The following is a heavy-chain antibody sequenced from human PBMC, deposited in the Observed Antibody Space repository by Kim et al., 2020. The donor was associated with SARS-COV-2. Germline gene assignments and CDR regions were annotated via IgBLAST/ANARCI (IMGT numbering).Heavy chain of an antibody. Sequence: YNPSLKSRVTISVDTSKNQFSLKLSSVTAADTAVYYCARGRFPRLYYFDYWGQGTLVTVSS. CDR3: ARGRFPRLYYFDY. V-gene: IGHV4-34*01. J-gene: IGHJ4*02. D-gene: IGHD6-25*01.